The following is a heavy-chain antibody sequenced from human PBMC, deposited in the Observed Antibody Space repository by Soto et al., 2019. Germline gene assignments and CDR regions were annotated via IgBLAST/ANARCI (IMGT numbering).Heavy chain of an antibody. V-gene: IGHV1-2*02. CDR1: GYTFTGYY. J-gene: IGHJ5*02. Sequence: ASVKVSCKASGYTFTGYYMHWVRQAPGQGLEWMGWINPNSGGTNYAQKFQGRVTMTRDTPISTAYMELSRLRSDDTAVYYCARDKPYCSSTSCYENWFDPWGQGTLVTVSS. CDR2: INPNSGGT. D-gene: IGHD2-2*01. CDR3: ARDKPYCSSTSCYENWFDP.